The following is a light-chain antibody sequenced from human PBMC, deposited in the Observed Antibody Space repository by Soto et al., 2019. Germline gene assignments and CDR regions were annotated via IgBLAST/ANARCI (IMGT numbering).Light chain of an antibody. CDR3: QQYGSSPIT. CDR1: QSVDSSY. J-gene: IGKJ5*01. Sequence: EIVLTQSPGTLSLSPGERATLSCRASQSVDSSYLAWYQQKPGQAPRLLIYDASDRATGIPDRFSGSGSGTDFTLTISRLEPEDFAVYYCQQYGSSPITFGQGTRLEIK. CDR2: DAS. V-gene: IGKV3-20*01.